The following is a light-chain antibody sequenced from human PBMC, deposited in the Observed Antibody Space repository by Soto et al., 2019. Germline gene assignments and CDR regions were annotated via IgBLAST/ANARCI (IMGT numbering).Light chain of an antibody. CDR1: RSDNGASNS. J-gene: IGLJ1*01. CDR2: EAT. V-gene: IGLV2-14*01. Sequence: SALPQPASVSGSPGQSITISCAGTRSDNGASNSVSWYQHLPGRSPTLIIYEATNRPSGVSERFSGSKAGDTASLTISGLQADDEAEYFCISYKTDDTFVFGSGTKVTVL. CDR3: ISYKTDDTFV.